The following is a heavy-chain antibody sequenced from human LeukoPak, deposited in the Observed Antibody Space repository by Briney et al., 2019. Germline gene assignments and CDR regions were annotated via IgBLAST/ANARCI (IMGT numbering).Heavy chain of an antibody. J-gene: IGHJ6*02. D-gene: IGHD3-9*01. Sequence: PSETLSLTCTVSGGSISSYSWSWIRQPPGKGLEWIGYIYYSGSTNYNPSLKSRVTISVDTSKNQFSLRPSSVTAADTAVYFCARDNTYDILTEQSSGMDVWGQGTTVTVSS. CDR1: GGSISSYS. CDR3: ARDNTYDILTEQSSGMDV. CDR2: IYYSGST. V-gene: IGHV4-59*01.